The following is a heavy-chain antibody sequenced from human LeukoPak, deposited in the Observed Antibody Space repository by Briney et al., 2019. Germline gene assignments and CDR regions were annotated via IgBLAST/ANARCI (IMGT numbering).Heavy chain of an antibody. Sequence: GGSLRLSCAASRFTFSSYAMHWVRQAPGKGLEWVAVISYDGSNKYYADSVKGRFTISRDNSKNTLYLQMNSLRAKDTAVYYCASTGFDYWGQGTLVTVSS. CDR2: ISYDGSNK. CDR1: RFTFSSYA. D-gene: IGHD3-10*01. V-gene: IGHV3-30*04. J-gene: IGHJ4*02. CDR3: ASTGFDY.